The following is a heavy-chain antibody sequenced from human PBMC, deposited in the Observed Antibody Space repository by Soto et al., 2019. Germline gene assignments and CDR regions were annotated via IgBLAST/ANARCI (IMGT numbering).Heavy chain of an antibody. D-gene: IGHD3-22*01. CDR1: GGSISSYY. CDR2: IYYRGST. Sequence: QVQLQESGPGLVKPSETLSLTCTVSGGSISSYYWSWIRQPPGKGLEWIGYIYYRGSTNYNPSIKSRVTISVDTSKNQFSLKLSSVTAADRAVYYCAREGDSSCRYFDLWGRGTLVTVSS. J-gene: IGHJ2*01. V-gene: IGHV4-59*01. CDR3: AREGDSSCRYFDL.